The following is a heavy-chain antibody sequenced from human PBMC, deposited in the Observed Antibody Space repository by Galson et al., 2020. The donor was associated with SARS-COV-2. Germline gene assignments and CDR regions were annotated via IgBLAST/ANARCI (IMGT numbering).Heavy chain of an antibody. CDR3: ARDGPLSSCGAFDY. Sequence: GGSLRLSCAASGFTFSSHAIHWVRQAPGKGLQWVAQIFYDGSDKYYGDSVKGRFTISRDSSKNMVYLQMNNLKVDDAAVYYCARDGPLSSCGAFDYWGQGTLVTVSS. D-gene: IGHD2-2*01. V-gene: IGHV3-33*01. J-gene: IGHJ4*02. CDR1: GFTFSSHA. CDR2: IFYDGSDK.